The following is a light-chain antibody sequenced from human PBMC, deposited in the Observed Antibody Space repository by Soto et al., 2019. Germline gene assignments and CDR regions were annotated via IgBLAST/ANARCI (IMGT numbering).Light chain of an antibody. J-gene: IGLJ2*01. CDR3: QSYDSSRSVV. V-gene: IGLV1-40*01. CDR1: SSNIGGGYD. Sequence: QSVLTQPPSVSGAPGQRVTISCTGSSSNIGGGYDVHWYQQLPGTAPKLLIYGNSKRPSGVPDRFSGSKSGTSASLAITGLQAEDEADYYCQSYDSSRSVVFGRGTKLTVL. CDR2: GNS.